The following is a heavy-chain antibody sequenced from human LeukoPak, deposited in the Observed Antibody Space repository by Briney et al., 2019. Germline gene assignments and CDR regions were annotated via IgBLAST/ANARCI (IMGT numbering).Heavy chain of an antibody. CDR1: GFTFSSYG. V-gene: IGHV3-23*01. D-gene: IGHD6-19*01. Sequence: GGSLRLSCAASGFTFSSYGMHWVRQAPGKGLEWVSGIGGSGDKTYYADSVKGRFTISRDNSKNTLYLQMNSLRAEDTAVYYCAKEFRGGWPFDYWGQGTLVTVSS. J-gene: IGHJ4*02. CDR2: IGGSGDKT. CDR3: AKEFRGGWPFDY.